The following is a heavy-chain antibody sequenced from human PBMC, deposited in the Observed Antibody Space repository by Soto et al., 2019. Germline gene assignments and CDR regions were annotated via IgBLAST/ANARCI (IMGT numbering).Heavy chain of an antibody. V-gene: IGHV3-48*01. CDR1: GFTFSSYS. CDR3: ARERLAIASSGTYYYYYIDV. D-gene: IGHD6-13*01. CDR2: ISSSSSTI. Sequence: EVQLVESGGGLVQPGGTLRRSCAATGFTFSSYSMNWVRQAPGKGLEWVSYISSSSSTIYYADSVKGRFTISRDNAKNSLYLQMNSLRAEDTAVYYCARERLAIASSGTYYYYYIDVWGKGTTVTVSS. J-gene: IGHJ6*03.